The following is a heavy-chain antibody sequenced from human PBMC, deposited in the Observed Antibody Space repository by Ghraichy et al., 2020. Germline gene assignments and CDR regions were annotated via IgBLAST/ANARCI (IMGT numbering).Heavy chain of an antibody. CDR2: ISYDGSNK. J-gene: IGHJ4*02. V-gene: IGHV3-30*18. Sequence: KTLSLTCAASGFTFSSYGMHWVRQAPGKGLEWVAVISYDGSNKYYADSVKGRFTISRDNSKNTLYLQMNSLRAEDTAVYYCAKASIDSSGYYSWFDYWGQGTLVTVSS. D-gene: IGHD3-22*01. CDR3: AKASIDSSGYYSWFDY. CDR1: GFTFSSYG.